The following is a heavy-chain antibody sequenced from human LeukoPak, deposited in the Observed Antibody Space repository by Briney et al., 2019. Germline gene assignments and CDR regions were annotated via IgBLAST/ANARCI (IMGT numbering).Heavy chain of an antibody. CDR2: IYYSGSN. J-gene: IGHJ5*02. V-gene: IGHV4-59*01. D-gene: IGHD2/OR15-2a*01. Sequence: SETLPLTCTVSGGSISRYYWSWVRQPPGKGVEWVGDIYYSGSNNYNPSLKSRVTISVDTSKNQFSLKLSSVTAADTAVYYCARLHVRGWFDPWGQGTLVTVSS. CDR1: GGSISRYY. CDR3: ARLHVRGWFDP.